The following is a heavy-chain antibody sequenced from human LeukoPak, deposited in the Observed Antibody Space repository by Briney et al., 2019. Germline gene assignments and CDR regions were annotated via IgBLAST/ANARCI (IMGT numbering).Heavy chain of an antibody. Sequence: PGGSLRLSCAASGFTFNNFAMSWVRQAPGKGLEWVSTISGSGGSTFYADSVKGRFPISRDNSKNTLFLQMNSLRVEETAIYYCAKAGSSGWSSSGGDYWGQGSLVPVSS. CDR1: GFTFNNFA. CDR2: ISGSGGST. D-gene: IGHD6-19*01. J-gene: IGHJ4*02. V-gene: IGHV3-23*01. CDR3: AKAGSSGWSSSGGDY.